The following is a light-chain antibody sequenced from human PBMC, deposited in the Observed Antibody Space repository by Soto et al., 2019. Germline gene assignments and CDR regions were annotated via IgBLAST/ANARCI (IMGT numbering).Light chain of an antibody. V-gene: IGLV1-40*01. CDR1: SSNIGAGYD. CDR3: QSYDSIHSVV. J-gene: IGLJ2*01. CDR2: GNS. Sequence: QSVLTQPPSVSGAPGQRVTISCTGSSSNIGAGYDVHWYQQLPGTAPKLLIYGNSNRPSGVPDRFSGSKSGTSASLAITGLQAADEADYYCQSYDSIHSVVFGGGTNLTVL.